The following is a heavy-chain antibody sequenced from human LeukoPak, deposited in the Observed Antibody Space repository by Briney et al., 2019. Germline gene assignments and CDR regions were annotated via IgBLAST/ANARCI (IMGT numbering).Heavy chain of an antibody. V-gene: IGHV3-9*01. CDR1: GFTFDDYA. CDR3: ARAGSSGWQFQYYFDY. CDR2: ISWNSGSI. J-gene: IGHJ4*02. D-gene: IGHD6-19*01. Sequence: GRSLRLSCAASGFTFDDYAMHWVRQAPGKGLEWVSGISWNSGSIGYADSVKGRFTISRDNAKNSLYLQMNSLRAEDTAVYYCARAGSSGWQFQYYFDYWGQGTPVTVSS.